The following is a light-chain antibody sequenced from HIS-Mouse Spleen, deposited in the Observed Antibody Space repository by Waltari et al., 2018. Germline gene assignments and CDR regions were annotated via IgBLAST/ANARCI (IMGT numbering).Light chain of an antibody. CDR2: SNN. J-gene: IGLJ1*01. Sequence: QSVLTQPPSASGTPGQRVTTPCSGSSHNIGRNTANCDQQLPGPAPKLLIYSNNQRPSGVPDRFSGSKSGTSASLAISGLQSEDEADYYCAAWDDSLNGYVFGTGTKVTVL. CDR3: AAWDDSLNGYV. CDR1: SHNIGRNT. V-gene: IGLV1-44*01.